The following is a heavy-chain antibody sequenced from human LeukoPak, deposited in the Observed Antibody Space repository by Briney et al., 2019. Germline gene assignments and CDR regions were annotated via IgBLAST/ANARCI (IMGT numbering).Heavy chain of an antibody. CDR2: IKQDGSEK. V-gene: IGHV3-7*03. Sequence: GGSLRLSCAASGFTFSSYAMSWVRQVPRKGLEWVANIKQDGSEKYYVDSVKGRFTISRDNAKNSLYLQMNSLRAEDTAVYYCARDKGDYDTSGSLFVFGGQGTLVTVSS. CDR1: GFTFSSYA. CDR3: ARDKGDYDTSGSLFVF. J-gene: IGHJ4*02. D-gene: IGHD3-22*01.